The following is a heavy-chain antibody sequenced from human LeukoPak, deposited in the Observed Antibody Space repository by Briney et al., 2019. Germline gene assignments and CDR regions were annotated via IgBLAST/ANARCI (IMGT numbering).Heavy chain of an antibody. J-gene: IGHJ4*02. Sequence: GGSLRLSCAASGFTFSSYAMHWVRQAPGNGLEWVANIKQDGSEKYHVDSVKGRFTISRDNSKNTLYLQMNSLRAEDTAVYYCAKDPAAAGTFYFDYWGQGTLVTVSS. V-gene: IGHV3-7*03. D-gene: IGHD6-13*01. CDR2: IKQDGSEK. CDR3: AKDPAAAGTFYFDY. CDR1: GFTFSSYA.